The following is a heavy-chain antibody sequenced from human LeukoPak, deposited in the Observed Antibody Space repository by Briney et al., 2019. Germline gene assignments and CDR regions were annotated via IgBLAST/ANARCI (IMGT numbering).Heavy chain of an antibody. D-gene: IGHD7-27*01. CDR3: AKAAANWGIGQGYFDL. V-gene: IGHV3-30*18. J-gene: IGHJ2*01. Sequence: GGSLRLSCAAPGFTFSRYGMHWVRQAPGXXXXXXXXXSYDGSNXXYAXSXKXXFXISRDTSKNTLYLQMKSASAEDTPVYYCAKAAANWGIGQGYFDLWGRGTLVTVSS. CDR2: XSYDGSNX. CDR1: GFTFSRYG.